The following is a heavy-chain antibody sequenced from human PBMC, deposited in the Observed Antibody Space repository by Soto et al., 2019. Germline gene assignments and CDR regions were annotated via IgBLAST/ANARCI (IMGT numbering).Heavy chain of an antibody. Sequence: HPGGSLRLSCAASGFTFSSYAMSWVRQAPGKGLEWVSAISGSGGSTYYADSVKGRFTISRDNSKNTLYLQMNSLRAEDTAVYYCAKELTGSSSWYDVVTAIRSYFDYWGQGTLVTVSS. CDR3: AKELTGSSSWYDVVTAIRSYFDY. V-gene: IGHV3-23*01. D-gene: IGHD6-13*01. J-gene: IGHJ4*02. CDR1: GFTFSSYA. CDR2: ISGSGGST.